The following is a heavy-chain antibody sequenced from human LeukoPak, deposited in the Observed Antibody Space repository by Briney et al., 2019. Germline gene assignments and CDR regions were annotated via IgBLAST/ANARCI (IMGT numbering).Heavy chain of an antibody. Sequence: ASVKVSCKASGGTFSSDAISWVRQAPGQGLEWMGGIIPIFGTANYAQKFQGRVTITADESTSTAYMELSSLRSEDTAVYYCATSWQWLVKSFDYWGQGTLVTVSS. CDR2: IIPIFGTA. V-gene: IGHV1-69*01. J-gene: IGHJ4*02. CDR3: ATSWQWLVKSFDY. D-gene: IGHD6-19*01. CDR1: GGTFSSDA.